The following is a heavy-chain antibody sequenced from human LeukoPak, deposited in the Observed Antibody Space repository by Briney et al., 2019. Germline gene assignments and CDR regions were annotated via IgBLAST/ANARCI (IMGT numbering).Heavy chain of an antibody. CDR1: GHSFTSYW. CDR3: ASAYGSGSYAFDY. Sequence: GESLKISCKGSGHSFTSYWIGWVRQMPGKGLEWMGIIYPGDSDTRYSPSFQGQVTISADKSISTAYLQWSSLKASDTAIYYCASAYGSGSYAFDYWGQGTLVTVSS. D-gene: IGHD3-10*01. V-gene: IGHV5-51*01. CDR2: IYPGDSDT. J-gene: IGHJ4*02.